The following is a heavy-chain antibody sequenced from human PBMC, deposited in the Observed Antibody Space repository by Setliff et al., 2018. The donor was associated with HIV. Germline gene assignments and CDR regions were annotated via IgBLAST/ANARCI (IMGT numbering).Heavy chain of an antibody. V-gene: IGHV3-74*01. CDR1: GFTLSGHW. D-gene: IGHD3-22*01. Sequence: GALRLSCAASGFTLSGHWMHWVRQVPGKGLEWVSRINSDATSTSYADFVKGRFTISRDNAKNTLYMQMTSLRAEDTAVYYCAKVHGLSYWGQGTLVTVSS. CDR3: AKVHGLSY. CDR2: INSDATST. J-gene: IGHJ4*02.